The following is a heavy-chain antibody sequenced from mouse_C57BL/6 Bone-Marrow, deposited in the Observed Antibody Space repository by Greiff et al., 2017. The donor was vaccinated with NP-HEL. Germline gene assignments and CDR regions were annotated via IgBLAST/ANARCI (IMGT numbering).Heavy chain of an antibody. D-gene: IGHD1-1*01. Sequence: VQGVESGGGLVKPGGSLKLSCAASGFTFSSYAMSWVRQTPEKRLEWVATISDGGSYTYYPDNVKGRFTISRDNAKNNLYLQMSHLKSEDTAMYYCAREDYYGSRPFDYWGQGTTLTVSS. CDR1: GFTFSSYA. V-gene: IGHV5-4*01. CDR2: ISDGGSYT. J-gene: IGHJ2*01. CDR3: AREDYYGSRPFDY.